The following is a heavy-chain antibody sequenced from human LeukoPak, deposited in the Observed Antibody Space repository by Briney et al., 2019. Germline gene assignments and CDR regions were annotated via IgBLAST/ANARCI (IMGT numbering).Heavy chain of an antibody. CDR2: INHSGST. CDR3: ARGQFVVVVAASTAFDY. Sequence: KSSETLSLTCAVYGGSFSGYYWSWIRQPPGKGLEWIGEINHSGSTNYNPSLKSRVTISVDTSKNQFSLKLSSVTAADTAVYYCARGQFVVVVAASTAFDYWGQGTLVTVSS. J-gene: IGHJ4*02. CDR1: GGSFSGYY. D-gene: IGHD2-15*01. V-gene: IGHV4-34*01.